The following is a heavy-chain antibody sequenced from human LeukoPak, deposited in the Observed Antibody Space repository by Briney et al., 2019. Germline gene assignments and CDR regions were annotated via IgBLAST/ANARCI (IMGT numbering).Heavy chain of an antibody. V-gene: IGHV3-66*01. Sequence: PGGSLRLSCAASGLTVSSNYMSWVRQAPGKGLEWVSVIYSGGSTYYADSVKGRFTISRDNSKNTLYLQMNSLRAEDTAVYYCVTGPWQPGPVEDYWGQGTLVTVSS. J-gene: IGHJ4*02. CDR2: IYSGGST. D-gene: IGHD1-14*01. CDR3: VTGPWQPGPVEDY. CDR1: GLTVSSNY.